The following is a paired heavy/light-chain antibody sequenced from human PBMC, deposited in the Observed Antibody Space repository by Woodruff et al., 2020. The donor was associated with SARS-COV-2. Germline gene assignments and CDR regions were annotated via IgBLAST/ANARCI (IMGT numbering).Light chain of an antibody. Sequence: QSALTQPASVSGSPGQSITISCTGTSSDVGGYNYVSWYQQHPGKAPKLMIYEVSNRPSGVSNRFSGSKSGNTASLTISGLQAGDEADYYCCSYTSTNTRVFGTGTKVTVL. CDR1: SSDVGGYNY. CDR3: CSYTSTNTRV. CDR2: EVS. V-gene: IGLV2-14*01. J-gene: IGLJ1*01.
Heavy chain of an antibody. D-gene: IGHD4-17*01. Sequence: QVQLVQSGAEMKTPGASVKVSCKTSGYTFFAYYVHFVRQAPGQGLEWMGFINPSGGRTSYAQKFQGRVTLTRDMSTRTVYMEMSGLSSEDTAMYYCARDEPDYALYYFDYWGQGTLVTVSS. CDR2: INPSGGRT. CDR1: GYTFFAYY. J-gene: IGHJ4*02. CDR3: ARDEPDYALYYFDY. V-gene: IGHV1-46*03.